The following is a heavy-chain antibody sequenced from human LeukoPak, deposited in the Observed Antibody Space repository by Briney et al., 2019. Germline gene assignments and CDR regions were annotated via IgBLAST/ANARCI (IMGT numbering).Heavy chain of an antibody. D-gene: IGHD3-16*02. J-gene: IGHJ4*02. CDR1: GFTFSSYS. Sequence: GGSLRLSCAGSGFTFSSYSMNWVRQAPGQGLEWVSALSGSGGSTYYADSVKGRFTISRDNSKNTLYLQMNSLRAEDTAVYYCAKGAPMITFGGVIVIMDYWGQGTLVTVSS. CDR2: LSGSGGST. V-gene: IGHV3-23*01. CDR3: AKGAPMITFGGVIVIMDY.